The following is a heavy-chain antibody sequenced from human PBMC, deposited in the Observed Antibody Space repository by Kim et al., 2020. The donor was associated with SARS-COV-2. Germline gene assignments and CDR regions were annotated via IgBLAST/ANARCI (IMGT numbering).Heavy chain of an antibody. CDR1: GGSISSGGYY. D-gene: IGHD3-3*01. J-gene: IGHJ5*02. CDR3: ALSRPVATIFGVAPPSTFDP. CDR2: IYYSGST. Sequence: SETLSLTCTVSGGSISSGGYYWSWIRQHPGKGLEWIGYIYYSGSTYYNPSLKSRVTISVDTSKNQFSLKLSSVTAADTAVYYCALSRPVATIFGVAPPSTFDPWGQGTLVTVSS. V-gene: IGHV4-31*03.